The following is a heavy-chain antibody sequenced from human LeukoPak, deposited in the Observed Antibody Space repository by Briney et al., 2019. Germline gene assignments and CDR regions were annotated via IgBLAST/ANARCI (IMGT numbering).Heavy chain of an antibody. V-gene: IGHV5-51*01. J-gene: IGHJ4*02. Sequence: GESLKISCKGSGYSFTSYWIDWVRQMPGKGLEWMGIIYPGDSDTRYSPSFQGQVTISADKSISTAYLQWSSLKASDTAMYYCAALGYCSGGSCDTFDYWGQGTLVTVSS. CDR1: GYSFTSYW. D-gene: IGHD2-15*01. CDR2: IYPGDSDT. CDR3: AALGYCSGGSCDTFDY.